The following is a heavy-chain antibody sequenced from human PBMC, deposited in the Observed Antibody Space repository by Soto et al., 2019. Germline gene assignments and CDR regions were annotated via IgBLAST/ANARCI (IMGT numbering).Heavy chain of an antibody. D-gene: IGHD2-2*01. CDR3: ARGCSATSCYPGGGNWFDP. CDR2: ISYSGAT. V-gene: IGHV4-59*08. J-gene: IGHJ5*02. CDR1: GASISGYH. Sequence: SETLSLTCTVSGASISGYHWSWIRQFPGKGLECLGYISYSGATNYNPSLKSRVTMSIDTPKKQFSLKLSSVTAADTAVYYCARGCSATSCYPGGGNWFDPWGQGTLVTVSS.